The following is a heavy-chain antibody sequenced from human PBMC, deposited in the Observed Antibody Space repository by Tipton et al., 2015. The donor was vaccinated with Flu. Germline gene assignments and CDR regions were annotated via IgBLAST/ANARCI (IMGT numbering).Heavy chain of an antibody. CDR3: VKDGGSGSYYILTIDY. J-gene: IGHJ4*02. CDR2: ISNDGGNK. V-gene: IGHV3-30*18. Sequence: SLRLSCAASGFTFRSYGIHWVRQAPGKGLEWVALISNDGGNKYYADSVKGRFTISRDNSKNTLYLQMDSLRAEDTAMYYCVKDGGSGSYYILTIDYWGQGTLVTVSS. D-gene: IGHD3-10*01. CDR1: GFTFRSYG.